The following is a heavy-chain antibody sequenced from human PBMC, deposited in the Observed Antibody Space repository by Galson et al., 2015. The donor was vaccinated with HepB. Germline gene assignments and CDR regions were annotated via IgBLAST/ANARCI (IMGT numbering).Heavy chain of an antibody. J-gene: IGHJ6*02. CDR2: FDPEDGET. V-gene: IGHV1-24*01. D-gene: IGHD3-22*01. Sequence: SVKVSCKVSGYTLTELSMHWVRQAPGKGLEWMGGFDPEDGETIYAQKFQGRVTMTEDTSTDTAYMELSSLRSEDAAVYYCATVGYYYDSSGYYYYYYGMDVWGQGTTVTVSS. CDR3: ATVGYYYDSSGYYYYYYGMDV. CDR1: GYTLTELS.